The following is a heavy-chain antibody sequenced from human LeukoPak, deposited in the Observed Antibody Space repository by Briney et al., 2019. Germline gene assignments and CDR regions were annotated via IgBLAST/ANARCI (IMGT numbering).Heavy chain of an antibody. CDR1: GYTFTGYY. J-gene: IGHJ4*02. CDR2: INPNSGGT. CDR3: ARDWYSGSSPLDY. Sequence: ASVKVSCKASGYTFTGYYMHWVRQAPGQWLEWMGWINPNSGGTNYAQKFQGRVTMTRDTSISTAYMELSRLRSDDTAVYYCARDWYSGSSPLDYWGQGTLVTVSS. V-gene: IGHV1-2*02. D-gene: IGHD1-26*01.